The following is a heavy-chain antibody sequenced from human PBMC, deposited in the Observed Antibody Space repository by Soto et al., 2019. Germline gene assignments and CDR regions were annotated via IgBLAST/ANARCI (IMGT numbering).Heavy chain of an antibody. CDR1: GGSISSYY. J-gene: IGHJ4*02. D-gene: IGHD3-22*01. CDR2: IYYSGST. Sequence: SETLSLTCTVSGGSISSYYWSWIRQPPGKGLEWIGNIYYSGSTYYNPSLKSRVTISVDTSKNQFSLKLSSVTAADTAVYYCARLRLSAYYPDYFDYWGQGTLVT. CDR3: ARLRLSAYYPDYFDY. V-gene: IGHV4-59*08.